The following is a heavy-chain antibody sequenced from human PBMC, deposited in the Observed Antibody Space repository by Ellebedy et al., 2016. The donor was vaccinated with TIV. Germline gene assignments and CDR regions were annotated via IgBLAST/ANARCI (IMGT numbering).Heavy chain of an antibody. V-gene: IGHV3-23*01. CDR2: ISGSGGST. CDR3: AKVDIVVVVADL. Sequence: GESLKISCAASGFTFSSYAMSWVRQAPGKGLEWVSAISGSGGSTYYADYVKGRFTISRDNSKNTLYLQMNSLRAEDTAVYYCAKVDIVVVVADLWGQGTLVTVSS. J-gene: IGHJ4*02. CDR1: GFTFSSYA. D-gene: IGHD2-15*01.